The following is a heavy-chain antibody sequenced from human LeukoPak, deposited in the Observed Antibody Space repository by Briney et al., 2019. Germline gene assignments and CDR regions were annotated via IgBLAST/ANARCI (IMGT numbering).Heavy chain of an antibody. CDR1: GGSISSSNW. CDR3: ARVSSPQMEQWLVRFDY. D-gene: IGHD6-19*01. CDR2: IYHSGST. V-gene: IGHV4-4*02. Sequence: SGTLSLTCAVSGGSISSSNWWSWVRQPPGKGLEWIGEIYHSGSTNYNPSLKSRVTISVDKSKNQFSLKLSSVTAADTAVYYCARVSSPQMEQWLVRFDYWGQGTLVTVSS. J-gene: IGHJ4*02.